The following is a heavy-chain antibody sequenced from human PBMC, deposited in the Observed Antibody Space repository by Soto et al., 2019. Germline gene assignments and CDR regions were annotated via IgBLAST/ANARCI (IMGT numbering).Heavy chain of an antibody. CDR1: GFTFSSSW. V-gene: IGHV3-74*01. CDR3: ATSFITTVGTTA. Sequence: EVQLVESGGGLVQPGGSLRLSCAASGFTFSSSWMHWVRQGPGKGLVWVSRINSGATTTNYADSVKGRFTISRDNAKNTLYLQMDSLTAEDTAVYYCATSFITTVGTTAWGQGTQVTVSS. D-gene: IGHD1-1*01. CDR2: INSGATTT. J-gene: IGHJ4*02.